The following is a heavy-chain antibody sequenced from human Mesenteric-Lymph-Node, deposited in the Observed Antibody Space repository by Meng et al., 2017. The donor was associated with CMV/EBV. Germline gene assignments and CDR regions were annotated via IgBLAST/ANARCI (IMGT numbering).Heavy chain of an antibody. CDR1: GFSVSENY. CDR2: IYGGGTT. CDR3: AKDGGSLRRGTEGYFDY. Sequence: GGSLRLSCGAASGFSVSENYMNWVRQAPGKGLEWVSVIYGGGTTHYADSVKGRFTISRDNSKNTLFLQMDSLRAEDTAVYYCAKDGGSLRRGTEGYFDYWGQGTLVTVSS. D-gene: IGHD1-26*01. J-gene: IGHJ4*02. V-gene: IGHV3-53*01.